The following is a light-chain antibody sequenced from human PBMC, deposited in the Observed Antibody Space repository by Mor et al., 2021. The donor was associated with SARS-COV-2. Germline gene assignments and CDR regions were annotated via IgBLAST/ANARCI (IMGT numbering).Light chain of an antibody. CDR3: QSYYGTNRV. Sequence: SPTLLIYENNRRPSGVPDRFSGSIDSPSNSASLSISGLLTEDEADYYCQSYYGTNRVFGGGTK. CDR2: ENN. J-gene: IGLJ2*01. V-gene: IGLV6-57*01.